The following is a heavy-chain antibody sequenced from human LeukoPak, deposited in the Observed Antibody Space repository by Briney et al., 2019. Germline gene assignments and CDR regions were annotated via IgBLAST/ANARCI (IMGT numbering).Heavy chain of an antibody. CDR3: AKRPYDSSGYYFAY. J-gene: IGHJ4*02. CDR1: GFTFSSYA. D-gene: IGHD3-22*01. Sequence: GGSLRLSCAASGFTFSSYAMSWVRQAPGKGLEWVSAISGSGGSTYYADSVKGRFTISRDNSKNTLYLQMNSLRAEDTAVYYCAKRPYDSSGYYFAYWGQGTLVTVSP. V-gene: IGHV3-23*01. CDR2: ISGSGGST.